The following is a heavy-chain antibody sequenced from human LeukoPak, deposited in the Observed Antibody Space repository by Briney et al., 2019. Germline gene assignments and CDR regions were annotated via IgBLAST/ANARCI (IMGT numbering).Heavy chain of an antibody. D-gene: IGHD3-16*01. J-gene: IGHJ4*02. CDR1: GGSISSYY. CDR2: IYYSGST. Sequence: PSETLSLTCTVSGGSISSYYWSWIRQPPGKGLEWIGYIYYSGSTNYNPSLKSRVTISVDTSKNQFSLKLSSVTAADTAVYYCARDLPTRGGYFDYWGQGTLVTVSS. V-gene: IGHV4-59*01. CDR3: ARDLPTRGGYFDY.